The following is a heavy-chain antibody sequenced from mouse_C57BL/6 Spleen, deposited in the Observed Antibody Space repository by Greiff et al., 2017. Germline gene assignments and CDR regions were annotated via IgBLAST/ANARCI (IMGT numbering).Heavy chain of an antibody. Sequence: VQRVESGPGLVQPSQSLSITCTVSGFSLTSYGVHWVRQSPGKGLEWLGVIWRGGSTDYNAAFMSRLSITKDNSKSQVFFKMNSLQADDTAIYYCASPITTVVGNAMDYWGQGTSVTVSS. CDR3: ASPITTVVGNAMDY. CDR2: IWRGGST. CDR1: GFSLTSYG. D-gene: IGHD1-1*01. V-gene: IGHV2-5*01. J-gene: IGHJ4*01.